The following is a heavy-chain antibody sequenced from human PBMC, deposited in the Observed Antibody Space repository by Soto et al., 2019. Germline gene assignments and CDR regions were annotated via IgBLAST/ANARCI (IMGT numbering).Heavy chain of an antibody. Sequence: GSLRLSCAASGFTFSDYYISCIRHSAGKGLEWISYISSNSNYKNHADSVRGRFTISRGNAKNSLYLQMNSLRAEDTAVYYCARATRYYHTSGSDSWGQGALVTVSS. CDR3: ARATRYYHTSGSDS. D-gene: IGHD3-22*01. J-gene: IGHJ4*02. V-gene: IGHV3-11*06. CDR1: GFTFSDYY. CDR2: ISSNSNYK.